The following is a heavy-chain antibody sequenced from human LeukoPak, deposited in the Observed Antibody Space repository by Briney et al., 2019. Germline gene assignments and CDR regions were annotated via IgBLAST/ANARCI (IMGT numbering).Heavy chain of an antibody. Sequence: PGGSLRLSCAASVFTFSTYWMSCVRQAPGKGLECVANIKEDGSQKYYVDSLKGRFTISRDNAKNSLYLQMNSLRAEDTSVYYCARIYCTSTSCYTPYFDYWGQGTLVTVSS. CDR1: VFTFSTYW. D-gene: IGHD2-2*02. CDR2: IKEDGSQK. CDR3: ARIYCTSTSCYTPYFDY. V-gene: IGHV3-7*04. J-gene: IGHJ4*02.